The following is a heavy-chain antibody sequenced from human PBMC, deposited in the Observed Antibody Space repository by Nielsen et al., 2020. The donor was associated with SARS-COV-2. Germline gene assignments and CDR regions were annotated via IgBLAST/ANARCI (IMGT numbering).Heavy chain of an antibody. J-gene: IGHJ1*01. CDR2: IWYDGSNK. Sequence: GESLKISCAASGFTFSSYGMHWVRQAPGKGLEWVAVIWYDGSNKYYADSVKGRFTISRDNPKNTLYLQMNSLRAEDTAVYYCARDHGVGEYFQHWGQGTLVTVSS. CDR1: GFTFSSYG. V-gene: IGHV3-33*01. CDR3: ARDHGVGEYFQH. D-gene: IGHD1-26*01.